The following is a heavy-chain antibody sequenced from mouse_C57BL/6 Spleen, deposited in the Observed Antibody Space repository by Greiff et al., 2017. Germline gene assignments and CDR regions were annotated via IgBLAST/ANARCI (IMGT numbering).Heavy chain of an antibody. CDR1: GYTFTSYW. CDR2: IHPSDSDT. D-gene: IGHD1-1*01. J-gene: IGHJ2*01. CDR3: ARPYYYGSTLDY. Sequence: QVQLKQPGAELVKPGASVKVSCKASGYTFTSYWMNWVKQRPGQGLEWIGRIHPSDSDTNYNQKFKGKATLTVDKSSSTAYMQLGVLTSADSPVYFCARPYYYGSTLDYWGQGTTLTVSS. V-gene: IGHV1-74*01.